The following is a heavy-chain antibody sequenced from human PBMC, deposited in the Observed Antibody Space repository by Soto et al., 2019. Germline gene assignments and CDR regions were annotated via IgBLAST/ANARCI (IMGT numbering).Heavy chain of an antibody. CDR2: IIPIFGTA. Sequence: SVKVSCKTSGYTFVDYFIHWVRQAPGQGLEWMGGIIPIFGTANYAQKFQGRVTITADESTSTAYMELSSLRSEDTAVYYCARDPLSVDAFDIWGQGTMVTVSS. V-gene: IGHV1-69*13. CDR1: GYTFVDYF. J-gene: IGHJ3*02. CDR3: ARDPLSVDAFDI.